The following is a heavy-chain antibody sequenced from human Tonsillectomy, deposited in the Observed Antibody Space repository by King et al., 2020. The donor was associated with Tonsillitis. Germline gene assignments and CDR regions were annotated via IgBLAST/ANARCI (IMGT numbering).Heavy chain of an antibody. D-gene: IGHD2-15*01. J-gene: IGHJ6*02. CDR1: GEPLSAYY. V-gene: IGHV4-34*01. CDR2: ISHSGTT. CDR3: ARDHPMVSDGGEVKYSYYYGMDV. Sequence: VQLQQWGAGLLKPSETLSLTCAVYGEPLSAYYWNWVRQSPGKGLEWIGEISHSGTTNYNPSLKSRVTISIDTSTNHFSLNLRSVTAADTAVYYCARDHPMVSDGGEVKYSYYYGMDVWGQGTTVTVSS.